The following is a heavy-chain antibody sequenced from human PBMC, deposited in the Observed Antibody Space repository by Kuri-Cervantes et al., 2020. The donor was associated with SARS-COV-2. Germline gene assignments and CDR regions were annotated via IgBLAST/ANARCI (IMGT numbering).Heavy chain of an antibody. D-gene: IGHD3-16*01. CDR3: ARRNDEDYVWGSYTEYWFDP. Sequence: SDTLSLTCTVSGCSISSSSYYWGWIRQPPGKGLEWIGSIYYSGSTYYNPSLKSRVTISVDTSKNQFSLKLSSVTAADTAVYYCARRNDEDYVWGSYTEYWFDPWGQGTLVTVSS. CDR1: GCSISSSSYY. J-gene: IGHJ5*02. CDR2: IYYSGST. V-gene: IGHV4-39*01.